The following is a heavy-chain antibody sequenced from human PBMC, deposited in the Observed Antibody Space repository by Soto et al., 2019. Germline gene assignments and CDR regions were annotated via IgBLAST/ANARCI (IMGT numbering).Heavy chain of an antibody. CDR2: INAGNVNT. Sequence: QVQLVQSGAEEKKPGASVKVSCKASGYTFTSYAMHWVRQAPGQRREWMGWINAGNVNTKYSQKFKGRVTITRDTPASTAYMELSSLRAEDTSVYYCARSIVVVTALDYWGQGTLVTVSS. D-gene: IGHD2-21*02. J-gene: IGHJ4*02. CDR3: ARSIVVVTALDY. CDR1: GYTFTSYA. V-gene: IGHV1-3*05.